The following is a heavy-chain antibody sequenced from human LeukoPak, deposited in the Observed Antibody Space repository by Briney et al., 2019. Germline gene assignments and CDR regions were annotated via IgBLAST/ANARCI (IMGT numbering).Heavy chain of an antibody. D-gene: IGHD1-26*01. J-gene: IGHJ4*02. CDR1: GYTFTSYY. Sequence: ASVKVSCKASGYTFTSYYMHWVRQAPGQGLEWMGIINPSGGSTSYAQKFQGRATMTRDTSTSTVYMELSSLRSEDTAVYYCATQELSSYYFDYWGQGTLVTVSS. V-gene: IGHV1-46*01. CDR3: ATQELSSYYFDY. CDR2: INPSGGST.